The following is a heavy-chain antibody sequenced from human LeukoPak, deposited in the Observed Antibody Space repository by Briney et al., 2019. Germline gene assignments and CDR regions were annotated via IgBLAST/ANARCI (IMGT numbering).Heavy chain of an antibody. Sequence: GGSLRLSCAASGFAFSAYGMHWVRQAPGKGLEWVAVISHDGSNKYYADSVQGRFTISRDNSKNTLYLQMNSLRAEDTAVYYCANEGYSYGYRRLGDYWGQGTLVTVSS. CDR1: GFAFSAYG. CDR3: ANEGYSYGYRRLGDY. CDR2: ISHDGSNK. V-gene: IGHV3-30*18. J-gene: IGHJ4*02. D-gene: IGHD5-18*01.